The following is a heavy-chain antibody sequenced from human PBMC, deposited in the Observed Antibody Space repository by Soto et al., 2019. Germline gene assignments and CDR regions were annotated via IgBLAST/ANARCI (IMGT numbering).Heavy chain of an antibody. Sequence: QVQLVQSGAEVKKPGSSVKVSCKASGGTFSSYAISWVRQAPGQGLEWMGGIIPIFGTANYAQKFQGRVTITADESTSTAYMELSSLRSEDPAVYYCAREGMVRGVIIRVGYYYYGMDVWGQGTTVTVSS. CDR2: IIPIFGTA. V-gene: IGHV1-69*12. D-gene: IGHD3-10*01. CDR3: AREGMVRGVIIRVGYYYYGMDV. J-gene: IGHJ6*02. CDR1: GGTFSSYA.